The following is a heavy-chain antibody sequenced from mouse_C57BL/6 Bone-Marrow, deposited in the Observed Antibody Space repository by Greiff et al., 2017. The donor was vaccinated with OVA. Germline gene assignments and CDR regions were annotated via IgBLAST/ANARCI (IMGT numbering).Heavy chain of an antibody. D-gene: IGHD1-1*01. J-gene: IGHJ4*01. V-gene: IGHV14-3*01. Sequence: VQLQQSVAELVRPGASVKLSCTASGFNINNTYMHWVKQRPEQGLEWIGRIDPANDKTKYAPKFQGKATMTADTSSNTAYLQLSSMSSEDTAVYCCARGNFGSSFYAMDYWGQGTSVTVSS. CDR2: IDPANDKT. CDR3: ARGNFGSSFYAMDY. CDR1: GFNINNTY.